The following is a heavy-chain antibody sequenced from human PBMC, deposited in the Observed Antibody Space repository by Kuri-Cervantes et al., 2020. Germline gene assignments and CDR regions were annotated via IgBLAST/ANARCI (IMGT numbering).Heavy chain of an antibody. CDR2: ISYDGTNK. CDR3: ARDGAYYYGSGTYSGFLDY. Sequence: GGSLRLSCAASGFTFSRYAMHWVRQAPGKGLEWVAVISYDGTNKYYAESVKGRFTISRDNARNSLYLQMNSLRAEDTAVYFCARDGAYYYGSGTYSGFLDYWGQGTLVTVSS. J-gene: IGHJ4*02. CDR1: GFTFSRYA. D-gene: IGHD3-10*01. V-gene: IGHV3-30-3*01.